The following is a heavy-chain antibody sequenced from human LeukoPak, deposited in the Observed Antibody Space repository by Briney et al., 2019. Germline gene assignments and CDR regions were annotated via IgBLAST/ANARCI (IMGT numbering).Heavy chain of an antibody. Sequence: ASVKVSCKASGYTFTGYYMHWVRQATGQGLEWMGWMNPNSGNTGYAQKFQGRVTITRSTSISTAYMELSSLRSEDTAVYYCARTPPRERVGAILPRVFDYWGQGTLVTVSS. V-gene: IGHV1-8*03. D-gene: IGHD1-26*01. J-gene: IGHJ4*02. CDR3: ARTPPRERVGAILPRVFDY. CDR2: MNPNSGNT. CDR1: GYTFTGYY.